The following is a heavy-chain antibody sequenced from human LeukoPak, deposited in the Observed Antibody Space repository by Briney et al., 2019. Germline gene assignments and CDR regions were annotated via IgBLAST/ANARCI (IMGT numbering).Heavy chain of an antibody. J-gene: IGHJ4*02. CDR2: IYYSGST. CDR1: GGSISSSSYY. CDR3: ARLSSGSSSWYDIDY. Sequence: SETLSLTCTVSGGSISSSSYYWGWIRQPPGKGLEWIGSIYYSGSTYYNPSLKSRVTISVDTSKNQFSLKLSSVTAADTAVYYCARLSSGSSSWYDIDYWGQGTLVTVSS. D-gene: IGHD6-13*01. V-gene: IGHV4-39*01.